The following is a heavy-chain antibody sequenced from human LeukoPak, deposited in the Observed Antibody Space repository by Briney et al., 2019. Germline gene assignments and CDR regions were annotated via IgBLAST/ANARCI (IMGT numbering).Heavy chain of an antibody. CDR2: IIPIFGTA. Sequence: ASVKVSCKASGGTFSSYAISWVRQAPGQGLEWMGRIIPIFGTANYAQKFQGRVTITTDESTGTAYMELSSLRSEDTAVYYCASPQVAHDASDIWGQGTMVTVSS. V-gene: IGHV1-69*05. CDR3: ASPQVAHDASDI. D-gene: IGHD2-15*01. CDR1: GGTFSSYA. J-gene: IGHJ3*02.